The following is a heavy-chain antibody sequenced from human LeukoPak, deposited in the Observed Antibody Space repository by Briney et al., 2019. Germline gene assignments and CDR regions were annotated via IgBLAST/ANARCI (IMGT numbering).Heavy chain of an antibody. CDR2: INPNSGDT. V-gene: IGHV1-2*02. D-gene: IGHD6-13*01. J-gene: IGHJ4*02. Sequence: GASVKVSCKASGYTFIDYYLRWVRQAPGQGLEWMGWINPNSGDTNYAQKFQGRVSMTRDTSISTAYMELSRLRSDDSAVYYCVKEEEHQLVPLDYWGRGTLVTVSS. CDR3: VKEEEHQLVPLDY. CDR1: GYTFIDYY.